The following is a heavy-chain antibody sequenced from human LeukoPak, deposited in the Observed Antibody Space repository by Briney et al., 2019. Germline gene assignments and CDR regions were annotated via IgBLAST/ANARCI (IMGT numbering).Heavy chain of an antibody. CDR2: LNQDGSQK. V-gene: IGHV3-7*05. CDR3: ARYSSSATYFDS. J-gene: IGHJ4*02. CDR1: GLSFDTNW. Sequence: PGGSLRLSCAVSGLSFDTNWMSWVRQVPGKGLEWVANLNQDGSQKNYLDSLRGRLTIFRDNAKNSLSLQMDSLRAEDTALYYCARYSSSATYFDSWGQGTLVTVSS. D-gene: IGHD6-6*01.